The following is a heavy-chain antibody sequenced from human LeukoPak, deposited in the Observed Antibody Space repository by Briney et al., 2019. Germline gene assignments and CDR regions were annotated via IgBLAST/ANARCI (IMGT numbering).Heavy chain of an antibody. CDR2: IYSGGST. CDR3: ARDKYSSGWYSYYY. Sequence: GGSLRLSCAASGFTVSSNYMSWVRQAPGKGLEWVSVIYSGGSTYYADSVKGRFTISRDNSKNTPYLQMNSLRAEDTAVYYCARDKYSSGWYSYYYWGQGTLVTVSS. D-gene: IGHD6-19*01. V-gene: IGHV3-53*01. CDR1: GFTVSSNY. J-gene: IGHJ4*02.